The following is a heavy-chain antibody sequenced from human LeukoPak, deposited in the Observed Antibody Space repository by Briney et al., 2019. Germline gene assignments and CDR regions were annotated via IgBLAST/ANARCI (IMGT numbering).Heavy chain of an antibody. Sequence: SETLSLTCTVSGGSISSGGYYWSWLRQHPGKGLEWIGYIYYSGSTYYNASLKSRVTISVDKSKNQFSLKLSSVTAADTAVYYCASLGRLGGLSLPHWGQGTRVTVSS. CDR3: ASLGRLGGLSLPH. V-gene: IGHV4-31*03. CDR2: IYYSGST. D-gene: IGHD3-16*02. CDR1: GGSISSGGYY. J-gene: IGHJ4*02.